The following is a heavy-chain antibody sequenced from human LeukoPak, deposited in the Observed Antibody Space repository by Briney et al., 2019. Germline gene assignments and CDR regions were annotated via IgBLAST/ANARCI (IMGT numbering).Heavy chain of an antibody. V-gene: IGHV4-31*03. J-gene: IGHJ4*02. CDR2: IYYSGST. CDR1: GGSISSGGFY. CDR3: ARAYCGGDCSHFDH. Sequence: PSETLSLTCTVSGGSISSGGFYWSWIRQHPGKGLEWIGYIYYSGSTYYNPSLKSRVTISVDTSKNQFSLKLSSVTAADTAVYYCARAYCGGDCSHFDHWGQGTLVTVSS. D-gene: IGHD2-21*02.